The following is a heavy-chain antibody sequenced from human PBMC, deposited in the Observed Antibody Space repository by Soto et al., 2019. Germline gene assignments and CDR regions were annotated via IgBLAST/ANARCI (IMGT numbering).Heavy chain of an antibody. CDR2: IYYSGST. D-gene: IGHD3-22*01. CDR3: ASWWLLLPQAFFDY. Sequence: SETLSLTCTVSGGSISSGDYYWSWIRQPPGKGLEWIGYIYYSGSTYYNPSLKSRVTISVDTSKNQFSLKLSSVTAADTAVYYCASWWLLLPQAFFDYWGQGTLVTVSS. V-gene: IGHV4-30-4*01. CDR1: GGSISSGDYY. J-gene: IGHJ4*02.